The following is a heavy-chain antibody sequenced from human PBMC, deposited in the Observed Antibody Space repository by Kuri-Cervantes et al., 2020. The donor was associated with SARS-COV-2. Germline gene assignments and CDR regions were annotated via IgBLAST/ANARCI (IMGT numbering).Heavy chain of an antibody. CDR3: AHRTEGGDYFDY. CDR2: IYWNDDK. Sequence: SGPTLVKPTQTLTLTCTFSGFSLSTSGVGVGWIRQPPGKALEWLALIYWNDDKRYSPSLKSRLTITKDTSKNQVVLTMINMDPVDTATYYCAHRTEGGDYFDYWGQGTLVTVSS. V-gene: IGHV2-5*01. CDR1: GFSLSTSGVG. J-gene: IGHJ4*02. D-gene: IGHD1-14*01.